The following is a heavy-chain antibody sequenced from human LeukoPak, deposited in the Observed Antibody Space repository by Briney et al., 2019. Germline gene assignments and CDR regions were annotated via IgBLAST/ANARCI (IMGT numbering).Heavy chain of an antibody. CDR2: IYSSGST. CDR1: GASMRRYY. Sequence: PSETLSLTCSVSGASMRRYYWTWIRQPAGKGLEWIGRIYSSGSTNYNPSLKSRVTMSVDTSKNQFSLKLSSVTAADTAVYYCARENPVGYSYGPVYFDYWGQGTLATVSS. D-gene: IGHD5-18*01. CDR3: ARENPVGYSYGPVYFDY. J-gene: IGHJ4*02. V-gene: IGHV4-4*07.